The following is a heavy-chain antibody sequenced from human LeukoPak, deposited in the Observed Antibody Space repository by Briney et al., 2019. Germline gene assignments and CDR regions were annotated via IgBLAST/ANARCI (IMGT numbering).Heavy chain of an antibody. Sequence: GGSLRLSCAASGFTFTSYGMHWARQAPGKGLEWVAVVWYDGSNKYSADSVKGRFTISRDNSKNTLYLQMNSLRGEDTAVYYCARSYRSGWYYFDYWGQGTLVTVSS. V-gene: IGHV3-33*01. J-gene: IGHJ4*02. CDR2: VWYDGSNK. CDR3: ARSYRSGWYYFDY. CDR1: GFTFTSYG. D-gene: IGHD6-19*01.